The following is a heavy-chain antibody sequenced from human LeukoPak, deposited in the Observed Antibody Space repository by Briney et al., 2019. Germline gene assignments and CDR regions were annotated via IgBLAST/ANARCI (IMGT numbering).Heavy chain of an antibody. Sequence: PGGSLRLSCAASGFTFSSYWMSWVRQAPGKGLEWVANIKQDGSEKYYVDSVKGRFTISRDNAKNSLYLQMNSLRAEDTAVYYCARVAGRSTSCQDYWGQGTLVTVSS. CDR1: GFTFSSYW. CDR2: IKQDGSEK. CDR3: ARVAGRSTSCQDY. J-gene: IGHJ4*02. V-gene: IGHV3-7*04. D-gene: IGHD2-2*01.